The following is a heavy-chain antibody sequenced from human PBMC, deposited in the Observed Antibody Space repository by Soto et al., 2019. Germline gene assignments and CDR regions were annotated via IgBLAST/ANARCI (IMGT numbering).Heavy chain of an antibody. CDR3: AKVGSGIAVAGSFFDY. D-gene: IGHD6-19*01. CDR2: ISGSGGST. Sequence: GGSLRLSCAASGFTFSSYAMSWVRQAPGKGLEWVSAISGSGGSTYYADSVKGRFTISRDNSKNTLYLQMNSLRAEDTAVYYCAKVGSGIAVAGSFFDYWGQGTLVTVSS. J-gene: IGHJ4*02. V-gene: IGHV3-23*01. CDR1: GFTFSSYA.